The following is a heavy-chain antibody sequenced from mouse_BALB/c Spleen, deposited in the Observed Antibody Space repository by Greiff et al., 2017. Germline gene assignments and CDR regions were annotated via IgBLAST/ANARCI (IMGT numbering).Heavy chain of an antibody. CDR2: ISYSGST. J-gene: IGHJ4*01. CDR3: ARQTTGPYAMDY. D-gene: IGHD1-1*01. CDR1: GYSITSDYA. V-gene: IGHV3-2*02. Sequence: EVKLVESGPGLVKPSQSLSLTCTVTGYSITSDYAWNWIRQFPGNKLEWMGYISYSGSTSYNPSLKSRISITRDTSKNQFFLQLNSVTTEDTATYYCARQTTGPYAMDYWGQGTSVTVSS.